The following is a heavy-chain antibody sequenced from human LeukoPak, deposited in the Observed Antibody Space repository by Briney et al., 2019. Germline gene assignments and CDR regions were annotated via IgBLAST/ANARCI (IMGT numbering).Heavy chain of an antibody. CDR3: TTTYLRWLRPYAFDI. V-gene: IGHV3-21*03. D-gene: IGHD5-12*01. J-gene: IGHJ3*02. CDR1: GFTFSSYN. Sequence: GGSLRLSCAASGFTFSSYNMNWVRQAPGKGLEWVSCISSSSNYMYYADSLKGRFTISRDNAKNSLYLQMNSLKTEDTAVYYCTTTYLRWLRPYAFDIWGQGTMVTVSS. CDR2: ISSSSNYM.